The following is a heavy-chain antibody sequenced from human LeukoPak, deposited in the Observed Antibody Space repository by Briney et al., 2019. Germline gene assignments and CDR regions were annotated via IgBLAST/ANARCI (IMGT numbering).Heavy chain of an antibody. J-gene: IGHJ6*03. D-gene: IGHD6-13*01. Sequence: GGSLRLSCAASGFTFSSYGMHWVRQAPGKGLEWVAVISYDGSNKYYADSVKGRFTISRDNSKNTLYLQMNSLRAEDTAVYYCAKDAAYSGGTAAGYYYYYMDVWGKGTTVTISS. V-gene: IGHV3-30*18. CDR3: AKDAAYSGGTAAGYYYYYMDV. CDR1: GFTFSSYG. CDR2: ISYDGSNK.